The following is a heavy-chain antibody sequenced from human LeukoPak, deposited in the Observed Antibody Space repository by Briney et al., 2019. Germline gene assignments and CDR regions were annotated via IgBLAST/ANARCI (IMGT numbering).Heavy chain of an antibody. D-gene: IGHD3-22*01. CDR1: GFSFSYYT. Sequence: GRSLILSCSASGFSFSYYTMHWFRQAPGKGLEWVAVISYDGSNKYYADSVKGRFTIFRDNSKNTLYLQMNSLRAEDTAVYYCARVLNYYDSSGYYFSYWGQGTLVTVSS. CDR2: ISYDGSNK. V-gene: IGHV3-30-3*01. J-gene: IGHJ4*02. CDR3: ARVLNYYDSSGYYFSY.